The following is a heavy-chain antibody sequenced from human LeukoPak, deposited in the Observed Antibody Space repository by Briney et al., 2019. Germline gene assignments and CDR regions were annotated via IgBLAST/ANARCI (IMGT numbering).Heavy chain of an antibody. V-gene: IGHV3-7*01. D-gene: IGHD2/OR15-2a*01. CDR3: ARDYLPGYFDY. CDR2: IKQDGSEK. Sequence: GGSLRLSCVASGFTFSSRDWMTWVRQAPGKGLEWVANIKQDGSEKNYVDSVKGRFTISRDNAKNSVDLQMNSLRVEDTAVYYCARDYLPGYFDYWGQGTLVTVSS. CDR1: GFTFSSRDW. J-gene: IGHJ4*02.